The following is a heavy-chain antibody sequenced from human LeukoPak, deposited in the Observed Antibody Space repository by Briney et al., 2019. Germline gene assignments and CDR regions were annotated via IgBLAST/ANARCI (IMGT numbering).Heavy chain of an antibody. CDR2: ISGSGGST. CDR3: AKDIWSITGTNDAFDI. D-gene: IGHD1-20*01. V-gene: IGHV3-23*01. Sequence: GGSLRLSCAASGFTFSSYAMSWVRQAPGKGLEWVSAISGSGGSTYYADSVKGRFTISRDNSKNTLYLQMNSLRAEDTAVYYCAKDIWSITGTNDAFDIWGQGTMVTVSS. J-gene: IGHJ3*02. CDR1: GFTFSSYA.